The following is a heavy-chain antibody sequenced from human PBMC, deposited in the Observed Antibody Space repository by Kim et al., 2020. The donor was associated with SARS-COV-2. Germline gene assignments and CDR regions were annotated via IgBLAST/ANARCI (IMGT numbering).Heavy chain of an antibody. D-gene: IGHD6-6*01. V-gene: IGHV3-30*18. CDR3: AKVRSVAARPLYYYGMDV. Sequence: GGSLRLSCAASGFTFSSYGMHWVRQAPGKGLEWVAVISYDGSNKYYADSVKGRFTISRDNSKNTLYLQMNSLRAEDTAVYYCAKVRSVAARPLYYYGMDVWGQGTTVTVSS. CDR2: ISYDGSNK. CDR1: GFTFSSYG. J-gene: IGHJ6*02.